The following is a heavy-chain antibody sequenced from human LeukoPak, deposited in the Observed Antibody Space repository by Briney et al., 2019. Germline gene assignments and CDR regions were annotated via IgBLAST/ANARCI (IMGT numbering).Heavy chain of an antibody. Sequence: GGSLRLSCAASGFTFTDYPMNWVRQAPGRGLEWIANIRTSAATSYNTNYADSVQGRVTISRDDAKKTLYLHMTGLSDDDTAVYYCARDQRFAFDYWGQGILVTVSS. J-gene: IGHJ4*02. CDR1: GFTFTDYP. CDR2: IRTSAATSYNT. V-gene: IGHV3-48*02. CDR3: ARDQRFAFDY. D-gene: IGHD3-3*01.